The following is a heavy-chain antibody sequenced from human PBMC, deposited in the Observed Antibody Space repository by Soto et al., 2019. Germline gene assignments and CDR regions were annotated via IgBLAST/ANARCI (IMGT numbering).Heavy chain of an antibody. CDR2: IWYDGSNK. J-gene: IGHJ4*02. V-gene: IGHV3-33*01. Sequence: QVQLVESGGGVVQPGRSLRLSCAASGFTFSSYGMHWVRQAPGKGLEWVAVIWYDGSNKYYADSVKGRFTISRDNSKNTLYLQMNSLRAEDTAVYYCASTLAAAGAYYFDYWGQGPLVTVSS. CDR3: ASTLAAAGAYYFDY. CDR1: GFTFSSYG. D-gene: IGHD6-13*01.